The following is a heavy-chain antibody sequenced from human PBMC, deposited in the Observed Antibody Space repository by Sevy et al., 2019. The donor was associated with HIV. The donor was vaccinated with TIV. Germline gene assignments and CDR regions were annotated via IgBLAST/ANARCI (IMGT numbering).Heavy chain of an antibody. J-gene: IGHJ6*02. CDR2: INEDGTEK. CDR3: ARDNATVSRRGLRYYYYGTDV. CDR1: GFTFSTYW. D-gene: IGHD2-2*01. Sequence: GGSLRLSCAASGFTFSTYWMSWFRQAPGKGLEWVANINEDGTEKFYGDSVKGRFTMSRDNAKNSLYLKMNSLRAEDAAVYYCARDNATVSRRGLRYYYYGTDVWGQGTTVTVSS. V-gene: IGHV3-7*01.